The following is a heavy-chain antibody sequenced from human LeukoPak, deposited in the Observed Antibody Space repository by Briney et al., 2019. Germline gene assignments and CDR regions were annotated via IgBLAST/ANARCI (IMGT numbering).Heavy chain of an antibody. Sequence: PGGALRLSSAASGFTLCYFWMRWGRPAPGKGREGGANIKQDGSEKYYVDSVKGRFTISRDNAKNSLYLQMNSLRAEDTAVYYCARDSIVVVVAATLPAFDIWGQGTMVTVSS. CDR3: ARDSIVVVVAATLPAFDI. D-gene: IGHD2-15*01. CDR2: IKQDGSEK. CDR1: GFTLCYFW. V-gene: IGHV3-7*01. J-gene: IGHJ3*02.